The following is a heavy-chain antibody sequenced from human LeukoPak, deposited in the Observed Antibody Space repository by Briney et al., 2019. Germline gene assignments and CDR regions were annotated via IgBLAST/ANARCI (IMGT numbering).Heavy chain of an antibody. Sequence: ASVKVSCKASGYTFTSYYMHWVRQAPGQGLEWMGWINPNSGGTNYAQKFQGRVTMTRDTSISTAYMELSRLRSDDTAVYYCARYPFSSWYLWFDPWGQGTLVTVSS. J-gene: IGHJ5*02. CDR3: ARYPFSSWYLWFDP. CDR2: INPNSGGT. D-gene: IGHD6-13*01. CDR1: GYTFTSYY. V-gene: IGHV1-2*02.